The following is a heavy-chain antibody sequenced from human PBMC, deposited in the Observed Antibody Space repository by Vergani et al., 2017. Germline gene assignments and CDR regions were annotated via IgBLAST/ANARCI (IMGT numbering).Heavy chain of an antibody. J-gene: IGHJ5*02. Sequence: QVQLVESGGGVVQPGRSLRLSCAASGFTFNQYGMHWVRQAPGKGLEWVAVTWYDGNNKQYADSVKGRFTISRDNSKSTMYLQMNSLRDEDTGVYYCARDLRLLYNRFDPWGQGTLVT. CDR1: GFTFNQYG. V-gene: IGHV3-33*01. CDR3: ARDLRLLYNRFDP. D-gene: IGHD1-14*01. CDR2: TWYDGNNK.